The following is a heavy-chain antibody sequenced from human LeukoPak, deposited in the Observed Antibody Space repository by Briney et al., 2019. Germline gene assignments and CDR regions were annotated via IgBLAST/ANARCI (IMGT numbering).Heavy chain of an antibody. J-gene: IGHJ4*02. D-gene: IGHD2-15*01. CDR3: ATEGYCSGGNCYSFAH. V-gene: IGHV3-15*01. CDR2: IKSKSDDGTL. Sequence: GGSLRLSCAASGCTFRTAWMRWVRQAPDNGLGLVGRIKSKSDDGTLVYAETVKGRFSASRDDSKNTLYLQINSLKTQDTAVYYCATEGYCSGGNCYSFAHWGQGTLVTVSS. CDR1: GCTFRTAW.